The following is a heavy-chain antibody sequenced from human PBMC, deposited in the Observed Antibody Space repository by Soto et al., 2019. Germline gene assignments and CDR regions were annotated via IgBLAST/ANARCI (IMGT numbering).Heavy chain of an antibody. Sequence: GGSLRLSCAASGFTFSSYAMTWVRRAPGKGLEWVSAISGSGNTTYYADSVKGRFTISRDSSKNALYLQMNSLRAEDTAVYFCAKDLSSSWYPQYWGQGTLVTVSS. J-gene: IGHJ4*02. D-gene: IGHD6-13*01. CDR1: GFTFSSYA. CDR3: AKDLSSSWYPQY. V-gene: IGHV3-23*01. CDR2: ISGSGNTT.